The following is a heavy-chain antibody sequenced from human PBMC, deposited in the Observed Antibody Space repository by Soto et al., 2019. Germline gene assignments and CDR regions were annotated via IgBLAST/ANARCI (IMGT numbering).Heavy chain of an antibody. D-gene: IGHD6-19*01. CDR3: ARNPRAVAAMHMDV. Sequence: QVQLVQSGAEVKKPGSSVKVSCKASGGTFISYAFNWVRQAPGQGLEWMGRIIPILGIGDYAQRFQGRVTITADKSTSTVYMELSSLRSEDTAVYYCARNPRAVAAMHMDVWGKGTMVTVSS. J-gene: IGHJ6*03. CDR1: GGTFISYA. CDR2: IIPILGIG. V-gene: IGHV1-69*04.